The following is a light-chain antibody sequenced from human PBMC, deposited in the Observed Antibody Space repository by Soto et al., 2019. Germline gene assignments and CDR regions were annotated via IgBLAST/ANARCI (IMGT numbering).Light chain of an antibody. J-gene: IGKJ1*01. CDR2: GAS. V-gene: IGKV3-15*01. Sequence: EIVMTQSPATLSVSPWERATLSCRASQSVGTYLAWYQQKPGQAPRLLIYGASTRAAGISPRFSGGGSGTEFTLTISSLQSEDFAVYYCQQYNDWPRTFGQGTKVGIK. CDR3: QQYNDWPRT. CDR1: QSVGTY.